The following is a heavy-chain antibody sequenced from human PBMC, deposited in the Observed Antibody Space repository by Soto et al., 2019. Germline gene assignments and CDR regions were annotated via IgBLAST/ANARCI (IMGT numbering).Heavy chain of an antibody. J-gene: IGHJ4*02. V-gene: IGHV1-18*01. CDR3: ARKRGSGRYYFDY. Sequence: ASVKVSCKASGYTFTSYGISWVRQAPGQGLEWMGWISAYNGNTTYAQKLQGRVTMTTDTSTSTAYKEQRSLRSDDTAVYYCARKRGSGRYYFDYWGQGTPVTVSS. CDR1: GYTFTSYG. D-gene: IGHD3-10*01. CDR2: ISAYNGNT.